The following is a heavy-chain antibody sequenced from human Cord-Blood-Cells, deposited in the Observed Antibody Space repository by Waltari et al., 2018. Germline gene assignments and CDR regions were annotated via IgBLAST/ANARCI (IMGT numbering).Heavy chain of an antibody. CDR1: GFTFSGSS. Sequence: EVQLVESGGGLVQPGGYLKLSCAASGFTFSGSSMHWVRQASGKGREWVGRIRSKANSYATAYAASVKGRFTISRDDSKNTAYLQMNSLKTEDTAVYYCTRPYSSSSDYWGQGTLVTVSS. CDR2: IRSKANSYAT. V-gene: IGHV3-73*02. D-gene: IGHD6-6*01. CDR3: TRPYSSSSDY. J-gene: IGHJ4*02.